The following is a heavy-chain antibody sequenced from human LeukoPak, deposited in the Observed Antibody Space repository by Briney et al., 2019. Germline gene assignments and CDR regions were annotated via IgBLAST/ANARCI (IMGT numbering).Heavy chain of an antibody. V-gene: IGHV3-48*01. CDR3: VRELLWFGGAGAFDI. CDR1: GFSFTTHS. D-gene: IGHD3-10*01. CDR2: ISVTSSFI. J-gene: IGHJ3*02. Sequence: PGGSLRLSCAASGFSFTTHSMNWVRQAPGKGLEWVSFISVTSSFISYADSVKGRFTISRDNGENSLYLQMNSLRAEDTAVYHCVRELLWFGGAGAFDIWGQGAMVTVSS.